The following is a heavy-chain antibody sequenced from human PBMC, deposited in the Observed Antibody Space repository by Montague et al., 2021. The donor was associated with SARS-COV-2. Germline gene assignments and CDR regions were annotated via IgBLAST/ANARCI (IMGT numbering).Heavy chain of an antibody. CDR2: IFHSGST. Sequence: SETLSLTCAVSGGSISSDNWWSWVRQSPGKGLEWIGEIFHSGSTNYNPSLKSRVTMSVDKSKNDFSLKLSPVTAADTAMYSCARRITMVRGVTKRNNWFDPWGRGILVTVSS. J-gene: IGHJ5*02. CDR3: ARRITMVRGVTKRNNWFDP. V-gene: IGHV4-4*02. CDR1: GGSISSDNW. D-gene: IGHD3-10*01.